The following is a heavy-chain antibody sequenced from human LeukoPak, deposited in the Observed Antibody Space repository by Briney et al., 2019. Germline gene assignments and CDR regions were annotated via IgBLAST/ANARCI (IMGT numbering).Heavy chain of an antibody. CDR2: ISSNGDNT. CDR1: GFTFSTYV. CDR3: VRGTGY. Sequence: GGSLSLSCSVSGFTFSTYVMHWVRQAPGKGLEYVSAISSNGDNTYYADPVKGRFTISRDNSKNTLYLQMSSLRADDTAVYYCVRGTGYWGQGTLVTVSS. V-gene: IGHV3-64D*06. J-gene: IGHJ4*02.